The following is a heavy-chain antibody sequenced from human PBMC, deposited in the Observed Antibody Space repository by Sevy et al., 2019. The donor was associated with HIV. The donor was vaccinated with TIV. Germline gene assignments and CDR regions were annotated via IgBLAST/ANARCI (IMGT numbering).Heavy chain of an antibody. D-gene: IGHD2-21*01. CDR3: ARDLPSAVINPFYYYGMDV. CDR2: ISYDGGNI. Sequence: GGSLRLSCAASGFSFSSYSVSWVRQAPGKGLEWVTVISYDGGNIYYADSVKGRFTVSRDNSKDTVYLQMNSLRPEDTAVYYCARDLPSAVINPFYYYGMDVWGQGTTVTVSS. J-gene: IGHJ6*02. CDR1: GFSFSSYS. V-gene: IGHV3-30*04.